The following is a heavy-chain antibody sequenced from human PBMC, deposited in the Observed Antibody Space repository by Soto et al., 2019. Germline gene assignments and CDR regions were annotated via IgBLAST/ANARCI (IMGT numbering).Heavy chain of an antibody. D-gene: IGHD7-27*01. Sequence: EVQLLESGGGLVQPGGSLRLSCAASGFTSSVFAMSWVRQAPGKGLGWVSTIGGRGENTYFAGSVRGRFVFPRDNSKNTLNLQMNSLRGEDTAVYYCAKDRGTGDYGVNAVDIWGQGTMVTVAS. CDR3: AKDRGTGDYGVNAVDI. V-gene: IGHV3-23*01. CDR2: IGGRGENT. J-gene: IGHJ3*02. CDR1: GFTSSVFA.